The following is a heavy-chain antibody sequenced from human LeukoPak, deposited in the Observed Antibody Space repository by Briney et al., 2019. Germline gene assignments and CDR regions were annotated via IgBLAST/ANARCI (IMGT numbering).Heavy chain of an antibody. CDR1: GFTFSSYG. CDR3: AKEVLEYCSSTSCYGFDY. CDR2: IRYDGSNK. D-gene: IGHD2-2*01. Sequence: GGSLRLSCAASGFTFSSYGMHWVRQAPGKGLEWVAFIRYDGSNKYYADSVKGRFTISRDNSKNTLYLQMNSLRAEDTAVYYCAKEVLEYCSSTSCYGFDYWGQGTLVTVPS. V-gene: IGHV3-30*02. J-gene: IGHJ4*02.